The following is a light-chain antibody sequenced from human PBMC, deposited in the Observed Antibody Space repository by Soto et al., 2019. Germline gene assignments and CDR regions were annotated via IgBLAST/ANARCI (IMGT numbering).Light chain of an antibody. CDR1: QSISSY. CDR3: QQSYSTPRT. V-gene: IGKV1-39*01. CDR2: AAS. Sequence: IPMTQSPSSLYASVGDRVTITCRASQSISSYLNWYQQKPGKAPKLLIYAASNLQSGVPSRFSGSGSGTDFTLTISSLQPEDFATYYCQQSYSTPRTFGGGTKVEIK. J-gene: IGKJ4*01.